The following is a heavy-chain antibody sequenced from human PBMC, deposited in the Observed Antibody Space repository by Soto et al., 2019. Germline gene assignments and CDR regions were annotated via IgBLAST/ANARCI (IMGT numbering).Heavy chain of an antibody. J-gene: IGHJ5*02. V-gene: IGHV2-5*02. CDR3: THSRGPYDFPDP. Sequence: SGPTLVNPTQTLTLTFTFSGFSLSTSGVGVGWIRQPPGKALEWLALIYWDDDKRYSPSLKSRLTITKNTSKNQVVLTMTNMDPVDTATYYCTHSRGPYDFPDPWGQGTLVTVSS. D-gene: IGHD3-3*01. CDR1: GFSLSTSGVG. CDR2: IYWDDDK.